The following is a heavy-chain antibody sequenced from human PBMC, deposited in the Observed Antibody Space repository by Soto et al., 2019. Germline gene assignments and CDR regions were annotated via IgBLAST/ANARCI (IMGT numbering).Heavy chain of an antibody. CDR3: AREDTIFGVVIILGYGMDV. V-gene: IGHV3-33*01. CDR1: GFTFSSYG. D-gene: IGHD3-3*01. CDR2: IWYDGSNK. J-gene: IGHJ6*02. Sequence: GGSLRLSCAASGFTFSSYGMHWVRQAPGKGLEWVAVIWYDGSNKYYAESVKGGFTISRDNSKNTLYLQMNSLRAEDTAVYYCAREDTIFGVVIILGYGMDVWGQGTTVTVSS.